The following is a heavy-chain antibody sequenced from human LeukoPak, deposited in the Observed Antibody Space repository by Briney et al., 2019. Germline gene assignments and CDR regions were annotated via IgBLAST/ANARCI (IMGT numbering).Heavy chain of an antibody. CDR1: GGSFSGYY. D-gene: IGHD3-22*01. J-gene: IGHJ3*02. CDR2: IDHSGST. V-gene: IGHV4-34*01. Sequence: PSETLSLTCAVYGGSFSGYYWSWIRQPPGKGLEWIGEIDHSGSTNYNPSLKSRVTISVDTSKNQFSLKLSSVTAADTAVYYCARDGQYYYDSSGYFHNAFDIWGQGTMVTVSS. CDR3: ARDGQYYYDSSGYFHNAFDI.